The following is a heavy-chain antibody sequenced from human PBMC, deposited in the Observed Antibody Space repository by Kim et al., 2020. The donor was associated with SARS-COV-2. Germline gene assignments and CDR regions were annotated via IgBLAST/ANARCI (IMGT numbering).Heavy chain of an antibody. CDR2: ISSSGSTI. Sequence: GGSLRLSCAASGFTFSDYYMSWIRQAPGKGLEWVSYISSSGSTIYYADSVKGRFTISRDNAKNSLYLQMNILRAEDTAVYYCARVRSLRVYYYYYMDVWGKGTTVTVSS. V-gene: IGHV3-11*01. CDR3: ARVRSLRVYYYYYMDV. CDR1: GFTFSDYY. J-gene: IGHJ6*03. D-gene: IGHD3-16*01.